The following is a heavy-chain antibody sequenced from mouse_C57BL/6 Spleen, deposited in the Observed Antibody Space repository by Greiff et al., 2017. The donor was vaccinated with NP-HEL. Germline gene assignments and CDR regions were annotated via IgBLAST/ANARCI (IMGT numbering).Heavy chain of an antibody. V-gene: IGHV1-81*01. J-gene: IGHJ3*01. CDR3: ARRDYYYGSSYSAWFAY. D-gene: IGHD1-1*01. CDR2: IYPRSGNT. CDR1: GYTFTSYG. Sequence: VQLQESGAELARPGASVKLSCKASGYTFTSYGISWVKQRTGQGLEWIGEIYPRSGNTYYNEKFKGKATLTADKSSSTAYMELRSLTSEDSAVYFCARRDYYYGSSYSAWFAYWGQGTLVTVSA.